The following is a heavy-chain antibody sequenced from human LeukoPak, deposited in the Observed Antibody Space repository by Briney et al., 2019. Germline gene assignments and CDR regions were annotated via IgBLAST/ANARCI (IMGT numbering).Heavy chain of an antibody. V-gene: IGHV4-59*01. CDR2: IYYSGST. D-gene: IGHD5-12*01. CDR3: ARGYDSADY. Sequence: MTSETLSLTCTVSGVSISSYYWSWIRQPPGKGLEWVGYIYYSGSTNYNPSLKSRVTISVDTSKNQFSLKLSSVTAADTAVYYCARGYDSADYWGQGTLVTVSS. J-gene: IGHJ4*02. CDR1: GVSISSYY.